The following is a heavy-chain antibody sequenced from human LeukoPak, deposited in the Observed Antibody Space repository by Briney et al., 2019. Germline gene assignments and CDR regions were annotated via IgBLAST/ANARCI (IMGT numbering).Heavy chain of an antibody. J-gene: IGHJ4*02. CDR1: SGSISSYY. V-gene: IGHV4-59*01. CDR2: IYYSGST. CDR3: ARVLGVYFDY. Sequence: SETLSLTCTVASGSISSYYWSWIRQPPGKGLEWIGYIYYSGSTSYNPSLKSRVTISVDTSKNQFSLKVSSVTAADTAVYYCARVLGVYFDYWGQGTLVTVSS. D-gene: IGHD1-26*01.